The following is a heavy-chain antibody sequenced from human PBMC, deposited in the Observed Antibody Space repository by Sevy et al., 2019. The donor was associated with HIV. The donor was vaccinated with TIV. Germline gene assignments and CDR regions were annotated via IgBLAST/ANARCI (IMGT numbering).Heavy chain of an antibody. D-gene: IGHD4-17*01. Sequence: GGSLRLSCAASGFTFGSYSMNWVRQAPGKGLEWVSSISSRTDYIYYADSMRGRFTISRDDAKKSLHLEMNSLRAEDTAVYYCARDTASTDRGMGLWGQGTTVSDSS. CDR2: ISSRTDYI. V-gene: IGHV3-21*01. CDR1: GFTFGSYS. CDR3: ARDTASTDRGMGL. J-gene: IGHJ6*02.